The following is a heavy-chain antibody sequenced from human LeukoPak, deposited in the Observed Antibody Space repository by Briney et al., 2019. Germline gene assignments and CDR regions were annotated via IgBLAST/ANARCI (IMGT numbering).Heavy chain of an antibody. J-gene: IGHJ4*02. V-gene: IGHV4-34*01. CDR1: GGSFSGYY. CDR2: INHSGST. Sequence: SETLSLTCADYGGSFSGYYWSWIRQPPGKGLEWIGEINHSGSTNYNPSLKSRVTISVDTSKNQFSLKLSSVTAADTAVYYCASRTYYYGSGDYWGQGTLVTVSS. CDR3: ASRTYYYGSGDY. D-gene: IGHD3-10*01.